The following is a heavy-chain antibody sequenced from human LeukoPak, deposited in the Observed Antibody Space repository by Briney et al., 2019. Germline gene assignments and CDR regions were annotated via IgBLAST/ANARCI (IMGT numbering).Heavy chain of an antibody. V-gene: IGHV4-39*01. CDR2: VSYSRNT. CDR3: ARRRGPSCTLCYVDF. J-gene: IGHJ4*02. D-gene: IGHD2-8*01. Sequence: SETLSLTCTVSGASITGTTYYWDWIRQPPGKGLERIGSVSYSRNTYNPSLKSRATISVDTSKNQFSLELNSVTAADTAVYYCARRRGPSCTLCYVDFWGQGTLVTVSS. CDR1: GASITGTTYY.